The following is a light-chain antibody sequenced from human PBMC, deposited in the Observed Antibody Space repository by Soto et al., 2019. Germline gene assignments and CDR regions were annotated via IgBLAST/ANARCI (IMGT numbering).Light chain of an antibody. CDR3: QQSYSVPLS. CDR2: AAS. CDR1: RTILTY. J-gene: IGKJ2*03. Sequence: DIPMTQSPSSLSASVGDRVTITCRSSRTILTYLNWYQQRAGEAPRFLIYAASNLQDGVPSRFSGSESGTEFTLTISGLQPEDFATYYCQQSYSVPLSFGQGTKLEMK. V-gene: IGKV1-39*01.